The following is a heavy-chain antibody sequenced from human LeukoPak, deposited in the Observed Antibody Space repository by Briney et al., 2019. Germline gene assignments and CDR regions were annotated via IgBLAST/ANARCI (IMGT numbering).Heavy chain of an antibody. CDR1: GFTFSSYG. D-gene: IGHD2-15*01. V-gene: IGHV3-30*18. CDR2: ISYDGSNK. J-gene: IGHJ5*02. CDR3: AKDGRGYCSGGSCANNWFDP. Sequence: GGSLRLSCAASGFTFSSYGMHWVRQAPGKGLEWVAVISYDGSNKYYADSVKGRFTISRDNSKNTLYLQMNSLRAEDTAVYYCAKDGRGYCSGGSCANNWFDPWGQGTLVTVSS.